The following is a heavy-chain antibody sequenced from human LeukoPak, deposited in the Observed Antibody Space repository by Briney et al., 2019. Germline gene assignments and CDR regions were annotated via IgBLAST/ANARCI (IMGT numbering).Heavy chain of an antibody. V-gene: IGHV3-23*01. CDR3: AKKGLSYYYDSSGYYTPWSYFDY. CDR1: GFTFSSYA. J-gene: IGHJ4*02. D-gene: IGHD3-22*01. Sequence: GGSLRLSCAASGFTFSSYAMSWVRQAPGKGLEWVSAISGSGGSTYYADSVKGRFTISRDNSKNTPYLQMNSLRAEDTAVYYCAKKGLSYYYDSSGYYTPWSYFDYWGQGTLVTVSS. CDR2: ISGSGGST.